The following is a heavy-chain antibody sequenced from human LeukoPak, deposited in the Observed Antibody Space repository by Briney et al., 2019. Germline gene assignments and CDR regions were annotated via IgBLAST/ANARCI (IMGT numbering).Heavy chain of an antibody. V-gene: IGHV4-39*01. CDR1: GGSISSSSYY. D-gene: IGHD6-19*01. CDR2: IYYSGST. J-gene: IGHJ4*02. Sequence: SETLSLTCTVSGGSISSSSYYWGWIRQPPGKGLEWIGSIYYSGSTYYNPSLKSRVTISVDTSKNQFSLKLSSVTAADTAVYYCARLGYSSGWYVWFGIDYWGQGTLATVSS. CDR3: ARLGYSSGWYVWFGIDY.